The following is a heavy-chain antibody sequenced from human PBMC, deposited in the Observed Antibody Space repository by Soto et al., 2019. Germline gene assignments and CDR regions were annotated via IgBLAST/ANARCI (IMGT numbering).Heavy chain of an antibody. V-gene: IGHV2-5*02. D-gene: IGHD3-16*01. CDR1: GFSLSASGVG. Sequence: QITLKESGPTLVKPTQTLTLTCTFSGFSLSASGVGVGWIRQPPGKALEWLAIIYWDDAKHYSPSLKSSLTTTKDTPKNQGVLKMTKMDPVETATYYCAQKGGGDRILDYWGQGTLVTVSS. CDR3: AQKGGGDRILDY. J-gene: IGHJ4*02. CDR2: IYWDDAK.